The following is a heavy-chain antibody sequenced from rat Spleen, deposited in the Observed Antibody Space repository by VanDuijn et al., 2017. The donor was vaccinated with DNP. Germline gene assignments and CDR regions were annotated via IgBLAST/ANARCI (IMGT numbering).Heavy chain of an antibody. J-gene: IGHJ2*01. CDR2: ISYDGSST. V-gene: IGHV5-7*01. CDR1: GFTFSDYN. Sequence: EVQLVESGGGLVQPGRSLKLSCAGSGFTFSDYNMVWVRQAPKKGLEWVATISYDGSSTYYRDSVKGRFTISRDNAKRTLYLQMDSLRSEDTATYYCARPDYWGQGVMVTVSS. CDR3: ARPDY.